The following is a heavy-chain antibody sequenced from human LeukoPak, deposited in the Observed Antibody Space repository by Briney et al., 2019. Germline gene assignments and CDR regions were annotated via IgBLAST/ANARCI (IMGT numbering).Heavy chain of an antibody. D-gene: IGHD6-19*01. V-gene: IGHV1-18*01. J-gene: IGHJ4*02. CDR2: ICAYNGNT. CDR1: GYTFTSYG. Sequence: ASVKVSCKASGYTFTSYGISWVRPAPAQGLEWMGWICAYNGNTNYAQKLQGRVTMTTDTSTSTAYMELRSMRSDDTAVYYCARDQWLYSSGWYGYWGQGTLVTVSS. CDR3: ARDQWLYSSGWYGY.